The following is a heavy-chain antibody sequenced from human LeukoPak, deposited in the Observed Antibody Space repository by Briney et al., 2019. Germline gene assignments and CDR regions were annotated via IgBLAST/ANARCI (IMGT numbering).Heavy chain of an antibody. V-gene: IGHV3-74*01. CDR2: INGDGSNT. CDR1: GFTFSPYW. Sequence: GGSLRLSCAASGFTFSPYWMHWVRQAPGKGLVWVSRINGDGSNTDYADSVKGRFTISRDNAKNTLYLQMNSLTAEDTAVYYCARDRGYQMVDPWGQGTLVIVSS. CDR3: ARDRGYQMVDP. D-gene: IGHD5-12*01. J-gene: IGHJ5*02.